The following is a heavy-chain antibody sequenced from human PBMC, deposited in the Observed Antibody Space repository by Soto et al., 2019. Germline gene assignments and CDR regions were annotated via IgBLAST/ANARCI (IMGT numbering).Heavy chain of an antibody. V-gene: IGHV1-18*01. CDR2: ISAYNGNT. D-gene: IGHD3-3*01. J-gene: IGHJ4*02. CDR1: GYTFTSYG. Sequence: QVPLVQSGAEVKKPGASVKVSCKASGYTFTSYGISWVRQAPGQGLEWMGWISAYNGNTNYAQKLQGRVTMTTDTSTSTAYMELRSLRSDDTAVYYCARALRFLEWLLPFDYWGQGTLVTVSS. CDR3: ARALRFLEWLLPFDY.